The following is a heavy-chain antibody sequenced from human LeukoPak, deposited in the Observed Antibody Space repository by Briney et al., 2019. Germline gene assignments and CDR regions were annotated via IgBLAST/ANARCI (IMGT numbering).Heavy chain of an antibody. J-gene: IGHJ4*02. V-gene: IGHV4-61*02. D-gene: IGHD1-20*01. Sequence: PSETLSLTCTVSGGSISSVGNNWSWFRQPAGKGLEWIGRIYTSGSTNYNPSLKSRVTISVDTSKNQFSLKLSSVTAADTAVYYCARVGIAGNYFDYWGQGTLVTVSS. CDR1: GGSISSVGNN. CDR2: IYTSGST. CDR3: ARVGIAGNYFDY.